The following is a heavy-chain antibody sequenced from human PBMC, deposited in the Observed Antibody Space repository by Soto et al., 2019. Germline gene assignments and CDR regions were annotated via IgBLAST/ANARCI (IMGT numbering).Heavy chain of an antibody. Sequence: SLRLSCAASGFTFSSYAMTWVRQAPGKGLEWVATISXXGXXTXLXXXVXXRLSISRDNSKNTVSLLMNSLRAEDTAVYYCATATKQWLVGFYYFDYWGQGTLVTVSS. D-gene: IGHD6-19*01. CDR2: ISXXGXXT. J-gene: IGHJ4*02. V-gene: IGHV3-23*01. CDR3: ATATKQWLVGFYYFDY. CDR1: GFTFSSYA.